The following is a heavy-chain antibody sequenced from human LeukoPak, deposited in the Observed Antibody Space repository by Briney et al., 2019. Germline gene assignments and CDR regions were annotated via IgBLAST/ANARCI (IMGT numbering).Heavy chain of an antibody. Sequence: GGSLRLSCAASGFIFSRYAMGWVRQPPGKGLEWVSTISGSGGTTYYAGSVKGRFTISRDSSKNTLYLQMNSLRAEDTAVYYCAILTNYYDSGRYYSLPNFFDYWGQGTLVTVSS. D-gene: IGHD3-22*01. CDR3: AILTNYYDSGRYYSLPNFFDY. V-gene: IGHV3-23*01. CDR2: ISGSGGTT. CDR1: GFIFSRYA. J-gene: IGHJ4*02.